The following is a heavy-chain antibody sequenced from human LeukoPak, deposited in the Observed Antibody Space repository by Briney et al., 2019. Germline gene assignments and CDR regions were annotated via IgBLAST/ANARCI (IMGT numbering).Heavy chain of an antibody. D-gene: IGHD2-2*01. CDR3: ARRLAGSSTSGGMDV. CDR2: INPNSGGT. V-gene: IGHV1-2*02. J-gene: IGHJ6*04. CDR1: GYTFTGYY. Sequence: ASVKASCKASGYTFTGYYMHWVRQAPGQGLEWMGWINPNSGGTNYAQRFQGRVTMTRDTSISTAYMELSRLRSDDTAVYYCARRLAGSSTSGGMDVWGKGTTVTVSS.